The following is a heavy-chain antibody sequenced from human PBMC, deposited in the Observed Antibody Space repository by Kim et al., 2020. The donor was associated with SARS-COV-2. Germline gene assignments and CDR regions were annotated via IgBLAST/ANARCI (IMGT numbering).Heavy chain of an antibody. J-gene: IGHJ4*02. V-gene: IGHV5-10-1*01. D-gene: IGHD2-2*01. CDR3: ATRGTSLDY. CDR2: SYT. Sequence: SYTNYSPSFQGHVTISADKSISTAYLQWSSLKASDTAMYYCATRGTSLDYWGQGTLVTVSS.